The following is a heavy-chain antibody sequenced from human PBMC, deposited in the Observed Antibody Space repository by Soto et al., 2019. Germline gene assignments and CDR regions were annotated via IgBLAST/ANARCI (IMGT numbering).Heavy chain of an antibody. CDR3: ALEYCGGDCFPGGY. CDR1: GLSLSTSGVG. D-gene: IGHD2-21*02. CDR2: IYWDDDK. J-gene: IGHJ4*02. V-gene: IGHV2-5*02. Sequence: QITLKESGPTLVKPTQTLTLTCTLSGLSLSTSGVGVGWIRQPPGKALEWLALIYWDDDKRYSPSLKSRLTITKDTSKNLVVLTMTTVDPLDTATYYCALEYCGGDCFPGGYWGEGTLVTVSS.